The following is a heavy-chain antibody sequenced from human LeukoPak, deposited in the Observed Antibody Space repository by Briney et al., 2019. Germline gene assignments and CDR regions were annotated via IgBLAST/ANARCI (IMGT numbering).Heavy chain of an antibody. J-gene: IGHJ4*02. CDR1: GGSFSGYY. V-gene: IGHV4-34*01. Sequence: SETLSLTCAVYGGSFSGYYWSWIRQPPGKGLEWIGEINHSGSTNYNPSLKSRVTISVDTSKNQFSLKLSSVTAADTAVYYCARAEKGIQLWLPDYFDYWGQGTLVTVSS. CDR3: ARAEKGIQLWLPDYFDY. D-gene: IGHD5-18*01. CDR2: INHSGST.